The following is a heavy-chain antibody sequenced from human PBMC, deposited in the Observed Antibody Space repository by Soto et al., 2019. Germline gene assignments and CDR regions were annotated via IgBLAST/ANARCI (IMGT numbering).Heavy chain of an antibody. CDR1: GFTFSNYG. CDR2: IWFDASNK. J-gene: IGHJ4*02. D-gene: IGHD6-6*01. V-gene: IGHV3-33*01. CDR3: ARAYIAVRAGYFDC. Sequence: PGGSLRLSCAASGFTFSNYGMHWVRQAPGKGLEWVAVIWFDASNKYYVDSVKGRFTISRDNSKNTLNLQMNSLRVEDTAVYYCARAYIAVRAGYFDCWGQGT.